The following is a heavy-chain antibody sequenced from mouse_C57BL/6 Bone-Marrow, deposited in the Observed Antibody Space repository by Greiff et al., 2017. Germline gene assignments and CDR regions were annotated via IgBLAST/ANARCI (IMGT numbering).Heavy chain of an antibody. Sequence: EVQLQESGAELVRPGASVQLSCPASGFNIKDDYMHWVKQRPEQGLAWIGWIDPENGDTEYASKFQGQATITADTYSNTSYLQLSSLTSEDTAVYYFTTSFCASNVFRSFAVWGTATPVTASS. CDR1: GFNIKDDY. V-gene: IGHV14-4*01. J-gene: IGHJ1*03. CDR3: TTSFCASNVFRSFAV. CDR2: IDPENGDT. D-gene: IGHD2-5*01.